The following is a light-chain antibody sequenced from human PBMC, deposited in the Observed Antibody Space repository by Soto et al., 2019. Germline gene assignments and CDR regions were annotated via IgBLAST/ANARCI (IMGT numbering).Light chain of an antibody. CDR1: QSVSSN. Sequence: EIVMTQSPATLSVSPGERATVSCRASQSVSSNLAWYQQKGGQAPRLLIYGASTRATGIPARFSGSGSGTEFTLTISSLQSEDFAVYYCQQYNNWPPWTFGQGTKVEIK. V-gene: IGKV3-15*01. CDR2: GAS. J-gene: IGKJ1*01. CDR3: QQYNNWPPWT.